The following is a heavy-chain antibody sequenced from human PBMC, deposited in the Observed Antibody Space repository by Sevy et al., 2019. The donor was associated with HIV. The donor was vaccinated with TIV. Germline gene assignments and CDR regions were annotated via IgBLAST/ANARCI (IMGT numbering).Heavy chain of an antibody. CDR2: IIPIFGTE. V-gene: IGHV1-69*13. CDR1: GGTFSSYA. D-gene: IGHD6-6*01. Sequence: ASVKVSCKASGGTFSSYAISWVRQAPGQGLEWMGGIIPIFGTENYAQTFQGRVTITADESTSTAYMELSSLRSEDTAVYYCARDRSSSFYYYYGMDVWGQGTTVTVSS. CDR3: ARDRSSSFYYYYGMDV. J-gene: IGHJ6*02.